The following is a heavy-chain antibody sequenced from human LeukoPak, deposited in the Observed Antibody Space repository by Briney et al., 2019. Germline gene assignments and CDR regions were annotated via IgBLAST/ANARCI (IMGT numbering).Heavy chain of an antibody. V-gene: IGHV4-4*07. CDR1: GGSISSYY. D-gene: IGHD5-24*01. CDR3: ARGHGRDGYNFGVLGAFDI. J-gene: IGHJ3*02. Sequence: KPSETLSLTCTVSGGSISSYYWSWIRQPAGKGLEWIGRIYTSGSTNYNPSLKSRVTMSVDTSKNQFSLKLSSVTAADTAVYYCARGHGRDGYNFGVLGAFDIWGQGTMVTVSS. CDR2: IYTSGST.